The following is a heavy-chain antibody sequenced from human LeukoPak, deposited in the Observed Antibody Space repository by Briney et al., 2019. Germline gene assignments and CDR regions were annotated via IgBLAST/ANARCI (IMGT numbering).Heavy chain of an antibody. D-gene: IGHD2-2*01. CDR3: AKVLTGYCGSTSCPFDS. V-gene: IGHV3-30*02. CDR2: IRYHGSNI. Sequence: GGSLRLSCTASGFTFSSYGMHWVRLAPGKGLEWVAYIRYHGSNINYADSVKGRFTISRDNSKDALFLQMSSLRADDTAVYYCAKVLTGYCGSTSCPFDSWGQGTLVTVSS. J-gene: IGHJ4*02. CDR1: GFTFSSYG.